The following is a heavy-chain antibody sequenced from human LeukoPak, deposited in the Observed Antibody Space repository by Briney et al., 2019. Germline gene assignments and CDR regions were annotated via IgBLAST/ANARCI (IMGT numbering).Heavy chain of an antibody. J-gene: IGHJ4*02. Sequence: SETLSLTCAVYGGSFSGYYWSWIRQPPGKGLEWIGEINHSGSTNYNPSLKSRVTISVDTSKNQFSLKLSPVTAADTAVYYCARGSGSYDYVWGSYRQYYFDYWGQGTLVTVSS. CDR3: ARGSGSYDYVWGSYRQYYFDY. CDR2: INHSGST. CDR1: GGSFSGYY. V-gene: IGHV4-34*01. D-gene: IGHD3-16*02.